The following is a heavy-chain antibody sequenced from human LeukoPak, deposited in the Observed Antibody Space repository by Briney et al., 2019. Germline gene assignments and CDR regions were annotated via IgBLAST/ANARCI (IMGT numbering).Heavy chain of an antibody. Sequence: GGSLRLSCAASGFTFSSYGMHWVRQAPGKGLEWVAFIRYDGSNKYYAGSVKGRFTISRDNSKNTLYLQMNSLRAEDTAVYYCARDRARGSDSSIRYYYYGMDVWGQGTTVTVSS. D-gene: IGHD5-12*01. CDR1: GFTFSSYG. J-gene: IGHJ6*02. CDR2: IRYDGSNK. V-gene: IGHV3-30*02. CDR3: ARDRARGSDSSIRYYYYGMDV.